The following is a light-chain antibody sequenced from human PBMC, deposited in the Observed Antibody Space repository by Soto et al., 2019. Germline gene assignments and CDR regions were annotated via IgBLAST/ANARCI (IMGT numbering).Light chain of an antibody. CDR2: AAS. CDR1: QSISSY. Sequence: DIQMTQSPSSLSASVGDRVTITCRASQSISSYLNWYQQKPGKAPKLLIYAASSLQSGGPSRFSGSGSGTDVTLTISSLQPEDFATYYCQQSYSTPRTFGQGTKLEIK. V-gene: IGKV1-39*01. CDR3: QQSYSTPRT. J-gene: IGKJ2*01.